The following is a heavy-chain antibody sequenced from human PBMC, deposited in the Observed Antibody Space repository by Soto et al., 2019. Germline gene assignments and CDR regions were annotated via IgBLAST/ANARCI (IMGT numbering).Heavy chain of an antibody. Sequence: ASVKVSCKASGYTFTGYYMHWVRQAPGQGLEWMGWINPNRGGPNYAQKFQGWVTMTRDTSISTAYMELSRVRSDDTAVYYCARALRGDGYYAFDIWGQGTMVTVSS. CDR3: ARALRGDGYYAFDI. V-gene: IGHV1-2*04. D-gene: IGHD6-13*01. J-gene: IGHJ3*02. CDR2: INPNRGGP. CDR1: GYTFTGYY.